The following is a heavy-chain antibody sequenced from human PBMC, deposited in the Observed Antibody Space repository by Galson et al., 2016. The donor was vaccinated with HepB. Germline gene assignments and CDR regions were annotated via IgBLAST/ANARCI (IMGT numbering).Heavy chain of an antibody. CDR1: RFTFSNYA. CDR2: VSGSGGST. CDR3: AKGIPAALHSLGYYYYMDV. Sequence: SLRLSCAASRFTFSNYAMTWVRQAPGKGLEWVSAVSGSGGSTYYADSVKGRFTISRDNSKNTLYLQMSSLRAEDTAVYYCAKGIPAALHSLGYYYYMDVWGKGTTVTVSS. D-gene: IGHD2-2*01. J-gene: IGHJ6*03. V-gene: IGHV3-23*01.